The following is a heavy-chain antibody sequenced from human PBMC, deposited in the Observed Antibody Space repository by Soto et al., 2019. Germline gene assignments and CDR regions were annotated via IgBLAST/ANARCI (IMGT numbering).Heavy chain of an antibody. Sequence: GESLKISCKGSGYSFTSYWIGWVRQMPGKGLEWMGIIYPGDSDTRYSPSFPGQVTISADKSISTAYLQWSSLKASDTAMYYCARRTQSVLPGYYYYYMDVWGKGTTVTVSS. J-gene: IGHJ6*03. CDR3: ARRTQSVLPGYYYYYMDV. CDR1: GYSFTSYW. CDR2: IYPGDSDT. V-gene: IGHV5-51*01.